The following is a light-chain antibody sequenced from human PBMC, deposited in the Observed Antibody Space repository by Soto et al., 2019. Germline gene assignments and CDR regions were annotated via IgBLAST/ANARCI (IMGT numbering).Light chain of an antibody. CDR2: GAS. Sequence: DSGLTQSPGTLSLSPGERATLSCRAIQSVSSSDLAWYQQKPGQAPRLLIYGASSRATGIPDRFSGSGSGTDFTLTISRLEPEDFAVYYCQQYGSSPLTFGGGTKVEIK. J-gene: IGKJ4*01. CDR3: QQYGSSPLT. V-gene: IGKV3-20*01. CDR1: QSVSSSD.